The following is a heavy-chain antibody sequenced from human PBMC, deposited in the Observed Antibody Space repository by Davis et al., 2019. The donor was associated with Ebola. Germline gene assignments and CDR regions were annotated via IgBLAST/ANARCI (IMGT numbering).Heavy chain of an antibody. CDR3: AKDLSRITIFGGWVDY. Sequence: SCKASGGTFSSYGMHWVRQAPGKGLEWVAVISYDGSNKYYADSVKGRFTISRDNSKNTLYLQMNSLRAEDTAVYYCAKDLSRITIFGGWVDYWGQGTLVTVSS. J-gene: IGHJ4*02. V-gene: IGHV3-30*18. CDR2: ISYDGSNK. D-gene: IGHD3-3*01. CDR1: GGTFSSYG.